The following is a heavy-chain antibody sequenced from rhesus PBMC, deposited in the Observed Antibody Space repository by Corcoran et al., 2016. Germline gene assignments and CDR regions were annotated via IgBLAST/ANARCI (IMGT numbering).Heavy chain of an antibody. CDR3: ARDPHRFDV. CDR1: GYSLSSGYY. V-gene: IGHV4-122*02. Sequence: QVQLQESGPGLVKPSETLSLTCAVSGYSLSSGYYWSWIRQPPGKGLEWIGYITYSGSTSYNPSLKSRVTISRDTSKNQFSLKLSSVTAADTAVYYCARDPHRFDVWGPGVLVTVSS. J-gene: IGHJ5-1*01. CDR2: ITYSGST.